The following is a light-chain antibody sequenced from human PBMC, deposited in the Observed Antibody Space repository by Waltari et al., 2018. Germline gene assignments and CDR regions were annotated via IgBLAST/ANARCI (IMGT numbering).Light chain of an antibody. CDR2: NAS. J-gene: IGKJ1*01. CDR3: QVRTSWLWT. CDR1: QIVTNN. V-gene: IGKV3-15*01. Sequence: EIVVTQSPATLSLSPGERVTLSCRASQIVTNNFAWFQQRPGQAARLLIYNASTRATDIPARFSGSGSGTEFTLTINSLQSEDLAIYYCQVRTSWLWTFGQGTKV.